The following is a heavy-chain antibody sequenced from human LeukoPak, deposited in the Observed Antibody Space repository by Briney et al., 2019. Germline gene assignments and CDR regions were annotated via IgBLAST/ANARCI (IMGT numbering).Heavy chain of an antibody. D-gene: IGHD3-22*01. CDR1: GFTFSNAW. Sequence: GGSLRLSCATSGFTFSNAWMNWVRQAPGKGLEWVGRIRSNSDGGTIDYAAPVKGRFTLSRDDSKTALYLQMNSLQTEDTAVYYCATDFYDSTWGQGTLVTVSS. CDR3: ATDFYDST. J-gene: IGHJ5*02. V-gene: IGHV3-15*07. CDR2: IRSNSDGGTI.